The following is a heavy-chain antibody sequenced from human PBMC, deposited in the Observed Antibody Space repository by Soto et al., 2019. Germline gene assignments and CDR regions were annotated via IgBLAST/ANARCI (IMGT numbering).Heavy chain of an antibody. CDR1: GFTFSSYA. J-gene: IGHJ4*02. Sequence: QVQLVESGGGLVQPGRSLRLSCAASGFTFSSYAMHWVRQAPGTGLEWVAVTSDGGSNKYYADSVKGRFTISRDNSKNTLYLKMNSLRAEDTAVYYCARGVFRSGDYFDYWGQGTLVTVSS. CDR3: ARGVFRSGDYFDY. V-gene: IGHV3-30-3*01. CDR2: TSDGGSNK. D-gene: IGHD6-25*01.